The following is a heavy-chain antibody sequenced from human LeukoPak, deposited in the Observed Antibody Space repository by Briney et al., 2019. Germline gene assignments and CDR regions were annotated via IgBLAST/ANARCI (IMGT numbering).Heavy chain of an antibody. CDR2: INHSGST. V-gene: IGHV4-34*01. Sequence: SETLSLTCAVYGGSFSGYYWSWIRQPPGKGLEWIGEINHSGSTNYNPSLKSRVTISVDMSKNQFSLKLSSVTAAETAVYYCARSDGDPIFDYWGQGTLVTVSS. J-gene: IGHJ4*02. CDR3: ARSDGDPIFDY. CDR1: GGSFSGYY. D-gene: IGHD4-17*01.